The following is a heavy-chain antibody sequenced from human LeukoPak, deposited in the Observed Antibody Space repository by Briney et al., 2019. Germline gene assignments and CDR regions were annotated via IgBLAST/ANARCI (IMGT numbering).Heavy chain of an antibody. V-gene: IGHV3-23*01. D-gene: IGHD2-15*01. J-gene: IGHJ6*02. Sequence: GGSLRLSCAASGFDFSSYAMGWVCQAPGKGLEWVSSINSGDLDSRSAASVKGRFAISRDISKNTLYLQMNSLRAEDTAVYYCAKGDRGGTFFANGMDVWGQGTTVTVSS. CDR1: GFDFSSYA. CDR2: INSGDLDS. CDR3: AKGDRGGTFFANGMDV.